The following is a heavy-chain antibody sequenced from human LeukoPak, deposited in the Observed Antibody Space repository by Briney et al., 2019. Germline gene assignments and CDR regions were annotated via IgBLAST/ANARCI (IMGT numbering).Heavy chain of an antibody. V-gene: IGHV1-8*01. Sequence: AASVKVSCKASGYTFTSYDINWVRQATGQGLEWMGWMNPNSGNTGYAQKFQGRVAMTRNTSISTAYMELSSLRSEDTAVYYCARGRRYSSFNWFDPWGQGTLVTVSS. CDR3: ARGRRYSSFNWFDP. D-gene: IGHD6-13*01. CDR1: GYTFTSYD. CDR2: MNPNSGNT. J-gene: IGHJ5*02.